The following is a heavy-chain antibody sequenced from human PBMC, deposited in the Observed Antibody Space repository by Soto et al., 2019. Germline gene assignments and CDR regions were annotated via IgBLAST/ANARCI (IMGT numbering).Heavy chain of an antibody. D-gene: IGHD1-26*01. CDR1: GYTFGDYY. V-gene: IGHV1-2*04. Sequence: ASVKVSCKTSGYTFGDYYIHWVRQAPGQRLQWMAWINPHSGATKFAQEFQEWVTLTTDTSISTAYMELRSLKSDDSAIYYCARPPNPWEPYAFHIWGQGTMVTVSS. CDR2: INPHSGAT. J-gene: IGHJ3*02. CDR3: ARPPNPWEPYAFHI.